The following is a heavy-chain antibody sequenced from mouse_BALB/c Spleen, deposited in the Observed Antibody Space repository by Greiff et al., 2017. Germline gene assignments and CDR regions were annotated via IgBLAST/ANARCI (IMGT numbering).Heavy chain of an antibody. CDR1: GYTFTDYW. Sequence: QVQLQQPGAELVMPGASVKMSCKASGYTFTDYWMHWVKQRPGQGLEWIGAIDTSDSYTSYNQKFKGKATLTVDESSSTAYMQLSSLTSEDSAVYYRASRDYWGQGTTLTVSS. CDR2: IDTSDSYT. V-gene: IGHV1-69*01. CDR3: ASRDY. J-gene: IGHJ2*01.